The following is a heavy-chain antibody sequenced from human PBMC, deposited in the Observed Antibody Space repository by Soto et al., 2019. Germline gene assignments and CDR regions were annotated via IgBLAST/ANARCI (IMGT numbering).Heavy chain of an antibody. V-gene: IGHV4-39*01. CDR2: IYYIGTT. CDR1: GGSISSSSYY. Sequence: QLQLQESGPGLVKPSETLSLTCTVSGGSISSSSYYWGWIRQPLGKGLEWIGSIYYIGTTYYNQSLKSRVTISVDTSKNQFSLKLSSVTAADTAVYYCARPSSFMAAAGTGPLFDYWGQGTLVTVSS. CDR3: ARPSSFMAAAGTGPLFDY. D-gene: IGHD6-13*01. J-gene: IGHJ4*02.